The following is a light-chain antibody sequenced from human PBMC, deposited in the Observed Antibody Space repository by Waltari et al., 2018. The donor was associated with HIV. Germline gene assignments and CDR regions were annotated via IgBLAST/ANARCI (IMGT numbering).Light chain of an antibody. J-gene: IGLJ1*01. CDR2: DVT. CDR3: CSYAGSSRNV. Sequence: HSALTQPASVSGSPGQSITISCTGTSRDVGNYNYISWYQQCPGKAPKLMIYDVTKRPSGVSNRFSGSKSGNTASLIISGLQAEDEADYYCCSYAGSSRNVFGTGTKVTVL. CDR1: SRDVGNYNY. V-gene: IGLV2-23*02.